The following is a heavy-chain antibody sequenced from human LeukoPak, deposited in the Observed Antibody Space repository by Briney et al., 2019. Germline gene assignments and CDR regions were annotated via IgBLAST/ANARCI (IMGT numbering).Heavy chain of an antibody. V-gene: IGHV3-33*01. CDR3: ARDREAYNYGFVFTDS. J-gene: IGHJ4*02. CDR1: GFTFSNSG. Sequence: GGSLRLSCAASGFTFSNSGMHWVRQAPGKGLEWVALIWYDGSNIYYTDSVKGRFTISRDNSKNTLYLQMNGLRAEDTAVYYCARDREAYNYGFVFTDSWGQGTLVTVSS. CDR2: IWYDGSNI. D-gene: IGHD5-18*01.